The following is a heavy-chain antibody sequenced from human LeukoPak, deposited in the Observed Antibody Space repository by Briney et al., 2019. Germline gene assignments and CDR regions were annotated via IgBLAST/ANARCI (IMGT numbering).Heavy chain of an antibody. J-gene: IGHJ6*04. V-gene: IGHV1-69*06. CDR2: IIPIFGTA. Sequence: ASVKVSCKASGGTFSSYAISWVRQAPGQGLEWMGGIIPIFGTANYAQKFQGRVTITADKSTSTAYMELSSLRSEDTAVYYCARLRVGWLGELMDVWGKGTTVTVSS. D-gene: IGHD3-10*01. CDR3: ARLRVGWLGELMDV. CDR1: GGTFSSYA.